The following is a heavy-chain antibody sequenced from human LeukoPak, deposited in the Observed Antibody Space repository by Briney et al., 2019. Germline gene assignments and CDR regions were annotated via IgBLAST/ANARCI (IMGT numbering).Heavy chain of an antibody. CDR1: GGSISSGGYY. CDR2: IYYSGST. V-gene: IGHV4-31*03. D-gene: IGHD6-13*01. J-gene: IGHJ4*02. CDR3: ARGIAAAGEFDY. Sequence: SETLSLTCTVSGGSISSGGYYWSWLRQHPGKGLEWIGYIYYSGSTYYNPSLKSRVTISVDTSKNQFSLKLSSVTAADTAVYYCARGIAAAGEFDYWGQGTLVTVSS.